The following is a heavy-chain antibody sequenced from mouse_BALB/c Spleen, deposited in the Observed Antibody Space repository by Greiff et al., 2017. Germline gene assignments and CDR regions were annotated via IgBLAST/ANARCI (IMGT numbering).Heavy chain of an antibody. Sequence: DVHLVESGGGLVQPGGSRKLSCAASGFTFSSFGMHWVRQAPEKGLEWVAYISSGSSTIYYADTVKGRFTISRDNPKNTLFLQMTSLRSEDTAMYYCARGHGGKNFDYWGQGTTLTVSS. CDR3: ARGHGGKNFDY. D-gene: IGHD6-1*01. V-gene: IGHV5-17*02. J-gene: IGHJ2*01. CDR2: ISSGSSTI. CDR1: GFTFSSFG.